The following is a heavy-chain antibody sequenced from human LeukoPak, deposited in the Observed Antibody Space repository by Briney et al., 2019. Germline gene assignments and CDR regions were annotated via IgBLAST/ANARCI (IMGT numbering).Heavy chain of an antibody. J-gene: IGHJ4*02. Sequence: PGGSLRLSCVGSGFTFSDYYMSWIRQAPGKGLEWISYISSSGSPTYYADSVEGRFTISRDNAKSSLYLQMTSLRAEDTAVYYCARDRGRGDYVWGTYRYTYYFDYWGQGTLVTVSS. V-gene: IGHV3-11*04. CDR3: ARDRGRGDYVWGTYRYTYYFDY. D-gene: IGHD3-16*02. CDR1: GFTFSDYY. CDR2: ISSSGSPT.